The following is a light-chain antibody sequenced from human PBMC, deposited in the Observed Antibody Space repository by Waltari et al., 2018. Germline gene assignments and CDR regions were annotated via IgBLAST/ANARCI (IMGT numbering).Light chain of an antibody. CDR2: EDS. CDR1: ALPKQH. CDR3: YSTDNSDNQKGA. J-gene: IGLJ2*01. Sequence: SYELTQPPPLSVSPGQTARTTCPGDALPKQHGYWFKQNSGPAPALVIYEDSKRPSGFPERFSGSSSGTMATLTISGAQVDDEADYYCYSTDNSDNQKGAFGGGTKLTVL. V-gene: IGLV3-10*01.